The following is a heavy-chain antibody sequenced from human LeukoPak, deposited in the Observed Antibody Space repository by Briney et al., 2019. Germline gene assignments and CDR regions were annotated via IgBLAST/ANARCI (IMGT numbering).Heavy chain of an antibody. Sequence: GGSLRLSCAASGFTFSSFAMHWVRQAPGKGLEWVAVISYDGSNKYYADSVKGRFTISRDNSKNTLYLQMNSLRAEDTAVYYCARGGGLDVWGQGATVTVSS. CDR3: ARGGGLDV. CDR2: ISYDGSNK. CDR1: GFTFSSFA. J-gene: IGHJ6*02. V-gene: IGHV3-30-3*01. D-gene: IGHD3-16*01.